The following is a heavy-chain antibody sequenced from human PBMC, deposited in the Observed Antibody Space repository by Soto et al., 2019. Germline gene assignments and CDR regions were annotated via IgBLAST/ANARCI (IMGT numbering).Heavy chain of an antibody. CDR1: GYGFTTYG. V-gene: IGHV1-18*01. CDR3: ARGMYGDY. J-gene: IGHJ4*02. Sequence: QVHLVQSGAEVKKPGASVKVSCKGSGYGFTTYGITWVRQAPGQGLEWMAWISAHNGNTDYAQNLQGRVTVTRDTSTSTAYMELRSLRSDYTAVYYCARGMYGDYWGQGAMVTVSS. CDR2: ISAHNGNT. D-gene: IGHD2-8*01.